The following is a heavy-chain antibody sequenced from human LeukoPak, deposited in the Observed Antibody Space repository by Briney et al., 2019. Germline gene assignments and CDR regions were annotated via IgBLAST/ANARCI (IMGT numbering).Heavy chain of an antibody. CDR1: GFTFSDYY. J-gene: IGHJ6*03. CDR3: ARSGSGDSYGSPSYYYYYMDV. D-gene: IGHD5-18*01. CDR2: ISSSGSTI. V-gene: IGHV3-11*04. Sequence: GGSLRLSCAASGFTFSDYYMSWIRQAPGKGLEWVSYISSSGSTIYYADSVKGRFTISRDNAKNSLYLQMNSLRAEDTAVYYCARSGSGDSYGSPSYYYYYMDVWGKGTTVTVSS.